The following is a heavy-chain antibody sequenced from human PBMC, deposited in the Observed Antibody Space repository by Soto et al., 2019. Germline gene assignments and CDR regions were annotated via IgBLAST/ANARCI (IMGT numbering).Heavy chain of an antibody. CDR1: GFTFSSYG. CDR3: AKDSSSWSYYYYYGMDV. CDR2: ISYAGSNK. Sequence: QVQLVESGGGVVQPGRSLRLSCAASGFTFSSYGMHWVRQAPGKGLEWVAVISYAGSNKYYADSVKRRFTISRDNSKNTLYLQMNSMRAEDTAVYYCAKDSSSWSYYYYYGMDVWGQGTTVTVSS. V-gene: IGHV3-30*18. J-gene: IGHJ6*02. D-gene: IGHD6-13*01.